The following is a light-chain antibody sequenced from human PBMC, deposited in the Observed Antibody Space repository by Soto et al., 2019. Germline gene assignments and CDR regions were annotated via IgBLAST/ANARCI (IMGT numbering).Light chain of an antibody. J-gene: IGLJ3*02. CDR3: QSYDSSLSGSKGV. Sequence: QSVLTQPPSVSGAPGQRVTISCTGSSSNIGAGYDVHWYQQLPGTAPKLLIYGNSNRPSGVPDRFSGSKSGTSASLAITGLQAEDEADYYRQSYDSSLSGSKGVFGGGTKLTVL. CDR2: GNS. CDR1: SSNIGAGYD. V-gene: IGLV1-40*01.